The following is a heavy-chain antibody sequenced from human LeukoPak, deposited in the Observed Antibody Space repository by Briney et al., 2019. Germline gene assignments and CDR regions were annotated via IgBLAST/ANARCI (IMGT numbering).Heavy chain of an antibody. V-gene: IGHV4-4*02. D-gene: IGHD1-26*01. CDR2: IYHSGST. CDR1: GGSISSSNW. J-gene: IGHJ5*02. Sequence: SGTLSLTCAVSGGSISSSNWWSWVRQPPGKGLEWIGEIYHSGSTNYNPSLKSRVTISVDKSKNQFSPKLSSVTAADTAVYYCARYGVGATGWFDPWGQGTLVTVSS. CDR3: ARYGVGATGWFDP.